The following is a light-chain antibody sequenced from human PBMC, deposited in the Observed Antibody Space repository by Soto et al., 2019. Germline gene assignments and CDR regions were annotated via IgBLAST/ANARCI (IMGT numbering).Light chain of an antibody. CDR3: LSADSSRLYV. CDR2: KDT. J-gene: IGLJ1*01. Sequence: SYELTQPPSVSVSPGQTARITCSGDELPKEYAYWYRQKPGQAPLLVIYKDTERPSGIPERFSASSSGTTVTLTISGVQAEDEGDYYCLSADSSRLYVFGTGTKVTV. CDR1: ELPKEY. V-gene: IGLV3-25*02.